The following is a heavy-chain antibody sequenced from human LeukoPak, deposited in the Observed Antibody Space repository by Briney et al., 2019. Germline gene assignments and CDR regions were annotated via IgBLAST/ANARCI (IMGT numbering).Heavy chain of an antibody. J-gene: IGHJ5*02. D-gene: IGHD6-6*01. Sequence: ASVKVSSKASGYTFTGYYMHWVRQAPGQGLEWMGWINPNSGDTNYAQKFQGRVTMTRDTSISTAYMELGSLRSDDTAVYYCARRSTSSWSWFDPWGQGTLVTVSS. CDR1: GYTFTGYY. CDR3: ARRSTSSWSWFDP. CDR2: INPNSGDT. V-gene: IGHV1-2*02.